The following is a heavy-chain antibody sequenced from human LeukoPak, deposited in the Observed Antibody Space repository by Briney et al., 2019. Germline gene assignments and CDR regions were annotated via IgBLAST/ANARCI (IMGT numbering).Heavy chain of an antibody. CDR3: ATTSYYYDSPDY. V-gene: IGHV4-34*01. CDR2: IYHSGIT. J-gene: IGHJ4*02. CDR1: GGSFSGDF. D-gene: IGHD3-22*01. Sequence: SETLSLTCAVYGGSFSGDFWSWIRQSPGKGLEWIGNIYHSGITYYNHFNSSLKSRVTISIDTSKNQFSLKLSSVTAADTAVYYCATTSYYYDSPDYWGQGTLVTVSS.